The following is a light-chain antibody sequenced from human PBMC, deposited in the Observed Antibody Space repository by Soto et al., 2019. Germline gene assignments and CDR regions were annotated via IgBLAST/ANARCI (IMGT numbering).Light chain of an antibody. CDR1: SSNIGAGYD. CDR3: QSYDSSLSGWV. J-gene: IGLJ3*02. CDR2: GNN. V-gene: IGLV1-40*01. Sequence: QSVLTQPPSVSGAPGQRVTISCTGSSSNIGAGYDVHWYQQLPETAPKLLIYGNNNRPSGVPYRFSGSKSGTSASLAITGLQAEDEADYYCQSYDSSLSGWVFGGGTKVTVL.